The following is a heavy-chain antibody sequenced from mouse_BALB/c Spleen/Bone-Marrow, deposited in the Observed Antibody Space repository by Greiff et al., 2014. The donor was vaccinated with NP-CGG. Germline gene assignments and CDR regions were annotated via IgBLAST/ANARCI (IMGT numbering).Heavy chain of an antibody. J-gene: IGHJ2*01. CDR3: ARGATVFDY. Sequence: ESGPGLVKPSQSLSLTCSVPGYSITSGYYWNWIRQFPGNKLEWMGYISYDGSNNYNPSLKNRISITRDTSKNQFFLKLNSVTTEDTATYYCARGATVFDYWGQGTTLTVSS. CDR1: GYSITSGYY. D-gene: IGHD1-1*01. CDR2: ISYDGSN. V-gene: IGHV3-6*02.